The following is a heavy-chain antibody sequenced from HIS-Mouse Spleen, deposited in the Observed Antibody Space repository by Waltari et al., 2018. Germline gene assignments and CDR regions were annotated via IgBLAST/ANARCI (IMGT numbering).Heavy chain of an antibody. D-gene: IGHD6-13*01. CDR3: AREIPYSSSWYDWYFDL. CDR2: IYYSGST. J-gene: IGHJ2*01. CDR1: GGSISSSSYY. V-gene: IGHV4-39*07. Sequence: QLQLQESGPGLVKPSETLSLTCTVSGGSISSSSYYWCWLRQPPGKGLEWIGSIYYSGSTYYNPSLKSRVTISVETSKNQFSLKLSSVTAADTAVYYCAREIPYSSSWYDWYFDLWGRGTLVTVSS.